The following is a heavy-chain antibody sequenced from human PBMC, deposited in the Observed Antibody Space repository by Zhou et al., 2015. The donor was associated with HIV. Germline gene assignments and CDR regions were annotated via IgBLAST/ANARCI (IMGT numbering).Heavy chain of an antibody. V-gene: IGHV1-69*01. D-gene: IGHD3-22*01. J-gene: IGHJ4*02. CDR1: GGTFSSYA. Sequence: QVQLVQSGAEVKKPGSSVKVSCKASGGTFSSYAISWVRQAPGQGLEWMGGIIPIFGTANYAQKFQGRVTITADESTSTAYMELSSLRSEDTAVYYCARDRWDSSGYGPYFDYWGQGTLVTVSS. CDR2: IIPIFGTA. CDR3: ARDRWDSSGYGPYFDY.